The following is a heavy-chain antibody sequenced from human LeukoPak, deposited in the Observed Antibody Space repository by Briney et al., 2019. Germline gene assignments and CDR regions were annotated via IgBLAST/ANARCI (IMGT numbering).Heavy chain of an antibody. CDR3: ARDRHYSDTTTYYFAH. Sequence: GGSLRLSCAASGFTFNNFAMHWVRQAPGKGLEWVTVISYDGRTKFYADSVRGRFTISRDNSQNTLYLQMDGLRAEDTAVYYCARDRHYSDTTTYYFAHWGQGTLVTVSS. J-gene: IGHJ4*02. CDR2: ISYDGRTK. V-gene: IGHV3-30*04. CDR1: GFTFNNFA. D-gene: IGHD2/OR15-2a*01.